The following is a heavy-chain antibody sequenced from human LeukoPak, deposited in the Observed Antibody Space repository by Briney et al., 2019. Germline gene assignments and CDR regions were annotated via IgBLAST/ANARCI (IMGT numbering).Heavy chain of an antibody. CDR1: GFTFSSYA. CDR3: ARDNRAFGI. Sequence: GGSLRLSCAASGFTFSSYAMHWVRQTPGKGLLWVSRINDDGSSTTYADSVKGRFTISRDNAKNTLYLQMNSLRAEDSAVYYCARDNRAFGIWGQGTMVTVSS. CDR2: INDDGSST. J-gene: IGHJ3*02. V-gene: IGHV3-74*01.